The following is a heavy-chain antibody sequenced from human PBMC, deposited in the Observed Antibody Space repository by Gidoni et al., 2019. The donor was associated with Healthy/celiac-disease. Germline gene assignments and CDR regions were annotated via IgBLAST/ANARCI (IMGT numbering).Heavy chain of an antibody. CDR2: ISYDGSNK. J-gene: IGHJ5*02. CDR3: ARDVVAVAVTWFDP. V-gene: IGHV3-30*04. D-gene: IGHD6-19*01. CDR1: GFAFINYA. Sequence: QVQLVESGGGVAQPGRCLRRSCAASGFAFINYAMHWLRKAPGKGLASVAVISYDGSNKFYADSVKGRFTISRDNSTNTLYLQMNSLRAEDTAVYYCARDVVAVAVTWFDPWCQGTLVTVSS.